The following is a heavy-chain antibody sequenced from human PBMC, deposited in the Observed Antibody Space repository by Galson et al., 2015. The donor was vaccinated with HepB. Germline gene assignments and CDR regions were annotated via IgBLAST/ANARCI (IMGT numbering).Heavy chain of an antibody. D-gene: IGHD3-22*01. CDR3: ARTCSGYYCYFDF. Sequence: RQPPGKGLEWIGNMFYAGSTYYNPSLESRVTISVDTSRNQFSLELSSVTAADTAVYFCARTCSGYYCYFDFWGQGALVTVSS. J-gene: IGHJ4*02. CDR2: MFYAGST. V-gene: IGHV4-39*01.